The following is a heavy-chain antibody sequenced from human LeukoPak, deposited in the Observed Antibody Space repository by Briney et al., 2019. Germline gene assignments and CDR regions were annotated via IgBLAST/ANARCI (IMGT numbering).Heavy chain of an antibody. CDR3: ARRSRVGATTNAFDI. V-gene: IGHV1-2*06. J-gene: IGHJ3*02. CDR2: INPNSGGT. Sequence: GASVKVSCKASGYTFTGYYMHWVRQAPGQRLEWMGRINPNSGGTNYAQKFQGRVTMTRDTSISTAYMELSRLRSDDTAVYYCARRSRVGATTNAFDIWGQGTMVTVSS. D-gene: IGHD1-26*01. CDR1: GYTFTGYY.